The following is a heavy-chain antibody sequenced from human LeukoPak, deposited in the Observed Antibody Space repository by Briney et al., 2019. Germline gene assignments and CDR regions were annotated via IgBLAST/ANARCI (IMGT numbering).Heavy chain of an antibody. Sequence: GGSLRLSCAASGLTFSSYWMSWVRQAPGKGLEWVANIRQDGSEKYYVDSVKGRFTISRDNAKNSLYLQMNSPRPEDTAVYYCARDHGRAELWSDYWGQGTLVTVSS. J-gene: IGHJ4*02. D-gene: IGHD3-16*01. CDR2: IRQDGSEK. V-gene: IGHV3-7*01. CDR1: GLTFSSYW. CDR3: ARDHGRAELWSDY.